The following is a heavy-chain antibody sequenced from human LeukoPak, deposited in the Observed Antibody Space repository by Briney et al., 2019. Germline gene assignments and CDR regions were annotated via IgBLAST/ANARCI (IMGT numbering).Heavy chain of an antibody. CDR1: GITFGNNW. V-gene: IGHV3-74*01. Sequence: PGGSLRLSCAASGITFGNNWRHWVRRGPGKGLVWISRSNCDGGGAIYADSVKGRFTVSRDNAKNTLHLQMNSLRAEDTAVYYCARDVPHNWFDPWGQGTLVTVSS. CDR3: ARDVPHNWFDP. J-gene: IGHJ5*02. CDR2: SNCDGGGA.